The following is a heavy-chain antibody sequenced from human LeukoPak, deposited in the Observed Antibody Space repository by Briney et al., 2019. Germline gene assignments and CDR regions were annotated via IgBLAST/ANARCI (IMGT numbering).Heavy chain of an antibody. CDR2: IYSGGST. CDR3: ARTPHTAMVPYFDY. V-gene: IGHV3-66*01. Sequence: GGSLRLSCAASGFTVSSNYMSWVRQAPGKGLEWVSVIYSGGSTYYADSVKGRFTISRDNSKNTLYLQMNSLRAEDTAVYYCARTPHTAMVPYFDYWGQGTLVTVSS. J-gene: IGHJ4*02. D-gene: IGHD5-18*01. CDR1: GFTVSSNY.